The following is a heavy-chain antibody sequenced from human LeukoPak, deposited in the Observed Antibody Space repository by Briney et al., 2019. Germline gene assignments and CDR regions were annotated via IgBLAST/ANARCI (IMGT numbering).Heavy chain of an antibody. V-gene: IGHV4-34*01. D-gene: IGHD2-15*01. J-gene: IGHJ5*02. CDR3: ARDYCSGGSCFWFDP. CDR1: GGSFSGYY. Sequence: SETLSLTCAVYGGSFSGYYWSWIRQPPGKGLEWIGEINHSGSTNYNPSLKSRVTISVDTSKNQFSLKLSSVTAADTAVYYCARDYCSGGSCFWFDPWGQGTLVTVSS. CDR2: INHSGST.